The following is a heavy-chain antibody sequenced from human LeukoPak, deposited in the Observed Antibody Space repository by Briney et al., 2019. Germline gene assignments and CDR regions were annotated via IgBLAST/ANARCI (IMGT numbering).Heavy chain of an antibody. V-gene: IGHV3-7*05. J-gene: IGHJ4*02. CDR1: GFDLSTYW. CDR2: IKPDGSAK. CDR3: ARQTDRDAYNRY. Sequence: GGSLRLSCAASGFDLSTYWMTWVRQAPGKGLEWVANIKPDGSAKNYMDSVKGRFTISRDNAKNSLYLQMNSLRAEDTAMYYCARQTDRDAYNRYWGQGTLGTVSS. D-gene: IGHD5-24*01.